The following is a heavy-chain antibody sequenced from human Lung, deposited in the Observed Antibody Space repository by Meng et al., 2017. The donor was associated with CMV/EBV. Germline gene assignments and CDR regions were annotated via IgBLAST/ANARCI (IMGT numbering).Heavy chain of an antibody. CDR1: GFNFRIYG. CDR2: IRYDEKTK. J-gene: IGHJ6*01. V-gene: IGHV3-30*02. Sequence: GGSLRLXCAASGFNFRIYGMHWVRQLPGKGLEWVAFIRYDEKTKYYIDSVKGRFTISRDSSKNTLYLQMNSLRAEDTAVYYCVKDFPGDCYPLCYYFSHGMEVWXRGSXVNGAS. CDR3: VKDFPGDCYPLCYYFSHGMEV. D-gene: IGHD2-21*02.